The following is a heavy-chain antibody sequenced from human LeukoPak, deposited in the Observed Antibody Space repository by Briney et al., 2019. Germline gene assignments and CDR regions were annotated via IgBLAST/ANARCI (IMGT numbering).Heavy chain of an antibody. CDR1: GFSFSSFG. J-gene: IGHJ4*02. D-gene: IGHD5-18*01. CDR3: ARFREYTYGPFDS. CDR2: LSHDGRNK. V-gene: IGHV3-30*04. Sequence: GGSLRLSCAASGFSFSSFGMNWVRQAPGKGLEWVAVLSHDGRNKNYADSVKGRFIISRDNSKKTLYLQMNSLRGEDTAAYYYARFREYTYGPFDSWGQGTLVTVSS.